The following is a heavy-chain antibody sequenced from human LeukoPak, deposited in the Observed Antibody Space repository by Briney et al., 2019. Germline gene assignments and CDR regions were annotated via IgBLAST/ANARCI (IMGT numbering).Heavy chain of an antibody. V-gene: IGHV3-7*01. Sequence: TGRSLRLACAASGFTFSSSWMTWVRQAPGNGLEWVAYINQGGSDKKYVDSVKGRFTIARDNAKNLLYLQMNSLSGEDTAVYYGARVRSINAFVIWCQGRMVTAAS. D-gene: IGHD5-12*01. J-gene: IGHJ3*02. CDR1: GFTFSSSW. CDR3: ARVRSINAFVI. CDR2: INQGGSDK.